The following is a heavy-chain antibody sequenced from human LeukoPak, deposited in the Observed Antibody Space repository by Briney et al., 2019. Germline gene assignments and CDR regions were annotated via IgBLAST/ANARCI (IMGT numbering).Heavy chain of an antibody. CDR2: IYYSGST. J-gene: IGHJ6*02. Sequence: PSETLSLTCTVSGGSISSGGYYWSWIRQHPGKGLEWIGYIYYSGSTYYNPSLKSRVPISVDTSKNQFSLKLSSVTAADTAVYYCARDIVVRNYYYGMDVWGQGTTVTVSS. D-gene: IGHD2-2*01. V-gene: IGHV4-31*03. CDR3: ARDIVVRNYYYGMDV. CDR1: GGSISSGGYY.